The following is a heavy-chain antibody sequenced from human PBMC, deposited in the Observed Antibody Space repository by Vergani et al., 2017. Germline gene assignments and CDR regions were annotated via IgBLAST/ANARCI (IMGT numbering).Heavy chain of an antibody. CDR2: ISAYNGNT. V-gene: IGHV1-18*01. D-gene: IGHD3-10*01. CDR3: ARVRLVGRALDY. CDR1: GYTFTSYG. J-gene: IGHJ4*02. Sequence: QVQLVQSGAEVKKPGASVKVSCKASGYTFTSYGICWVRQAPGQGLEWMGWISAYNGNTNSEQKRQGRVTTSTDTSTSTAYMELRSLGSADTAVYYCARVRLVGRALDYWGQGTLVTVYS.